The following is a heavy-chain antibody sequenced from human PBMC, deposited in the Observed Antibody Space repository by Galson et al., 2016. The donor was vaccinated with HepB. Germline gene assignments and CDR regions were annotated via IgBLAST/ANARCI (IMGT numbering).Heavy chain of an antibody. CDR2: ISTNGINE. CDR3: AKDQGVLRHFDWLTYDAFDM. V-gene: IGHV3-30*18. Sequence: SLRLSCAASGFTFSKYALHWVRQAPGKGLEWVAVISTNGINEKYEDSVKGRFTISRDNSKNTVDLQMNSLRPEDTAVYYCAKDQGVLRHFDWLTYDAFDMWGQGTMVTVSS. J-gene: IGHJ3*02. CDR1: GFTFSKYA. D-gene: IGHD3-9*01.